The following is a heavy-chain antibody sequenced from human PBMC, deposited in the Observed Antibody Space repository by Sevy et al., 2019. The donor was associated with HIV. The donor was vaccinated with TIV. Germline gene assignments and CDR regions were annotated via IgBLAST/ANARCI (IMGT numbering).Heavy chain of an antibody. D-gene: IGHD2-21*01. V-gene: IGHV4-31*03. CDR3: AREVAIPHYSWFDP. Sequence: SETLSLTCSVSGVSITSDNYYWSWIHQHPGKGLEWIGYISYSGSTYYNPSLKSRVTTSVDTSKNQISLKLSSVTAADTAVYYCAREVAIPHYSWFDPWGQGTLVTVSS. CDR2: ISYSGST. CDR1: GVSITSDNYY. J-gene: IGHJ5*02.